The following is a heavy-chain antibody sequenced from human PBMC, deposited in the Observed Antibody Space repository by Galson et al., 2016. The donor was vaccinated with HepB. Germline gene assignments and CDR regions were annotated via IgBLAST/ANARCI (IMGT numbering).Heavy chain of an antibody. D-gene: IGHD2-15*01. CDR1: GFTFSNFA. CDR3: ARDSGYCSSGTCDYRKS. J-gene: IGHJ4*02. CDR2: IGGSGGWT. V-gene: IGHV3-23*01. Sequence: SLRLSCAASGFTFSNFAMTWVRQAPGKGLEWVSTIGGSGGWTSYADSVKGRLITSRDNSKNTLYLQLNSLRIEDTAVYYCARDSGYCSSGTCDYRKSWGQGTLVIVSS.